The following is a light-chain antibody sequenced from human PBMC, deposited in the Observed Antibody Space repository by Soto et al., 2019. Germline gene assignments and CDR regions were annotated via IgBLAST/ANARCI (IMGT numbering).Light chain of an antibody. J-gene: IGLJ2*01. V-gene: IGLV1-40*01. CDR2: GNT. CDR3: QSYDSSLGGYVV. CDR1: TSNIGSGYD. Sequence: QSVLTQPPSVSGAPGQTVTFSCTGSTSNIGSGYDVHWYQQLPGTAPKLLIYGNTNRPSGVPDRFSGSKSATSASLAITGLQAEDEADYYCQSYDSSLGGYVVLGGGTKLTVL.